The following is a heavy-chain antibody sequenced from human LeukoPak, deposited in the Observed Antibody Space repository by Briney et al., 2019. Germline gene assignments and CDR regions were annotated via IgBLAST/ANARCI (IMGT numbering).Heavy chain of an antibody. J-gene: IGHJ4*02. CDR2: IRYDRSNQ. CDR1: GFTFINYG. Sequence: GGSLRLSCAASGFTFINYGMHWVRQAPGKGLEWVAFIRYDRSNQYYADSVKGRFTISRDNSKNTVYLQMNSLRAEDTAAYCCAKVSGFYFDYWGQGTLVTVSS. D-gene: IGHD3-10*01. CDR3: AKVSGFYFDY. V-gene: IGHV3-30*02.